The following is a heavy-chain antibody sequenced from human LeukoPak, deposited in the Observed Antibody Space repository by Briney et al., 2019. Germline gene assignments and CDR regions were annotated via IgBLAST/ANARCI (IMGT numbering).Heavy chain of an antibody. CDR1: GFTFSYFY. Sequence: GGSLRLSCAASGFTFSYFYMSWIRQAPGKGLEWVSYISSSGSTIFYADSVKGRFTISRDNAKNSLYLQMNSLRAEDTAVYYCARAAATYFDYWGQGTLVTVSS. V-gene: IGHV3-11*04. CDR2: ISSSGSTI. D-gene: IGHD6-13*01. CDR3: ARAAATYFDY. J-gene: IGHJ4*02.